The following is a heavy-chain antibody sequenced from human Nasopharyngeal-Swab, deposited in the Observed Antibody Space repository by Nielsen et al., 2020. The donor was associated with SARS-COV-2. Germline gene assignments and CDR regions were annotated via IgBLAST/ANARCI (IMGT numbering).Heavy chain of an antibody. CDR2: INHSRNT. J-gene: IGHJ4*02. V-gene: IGHV4-34*01. D-gene: IGHD1-26*01. Sequence: SETLSLTCAVYGGSFSGYYWSWIRQPPGKGLEWIGEINHSRNTNYNPSLKSRVYMSVDKSKNQFSLEVTSVTAADTAFYYCAKLFSNSGKYFRFDYWGQGALVTVSS. CDR1: GGSFSGYY. CDR3: AKLFSNSGKYFRFDY.